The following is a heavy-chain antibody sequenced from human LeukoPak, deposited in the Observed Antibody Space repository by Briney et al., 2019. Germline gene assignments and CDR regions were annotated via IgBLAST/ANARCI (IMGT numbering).Heavy chain of an antibody. D-gene: IGHD3-16*01. V-gene: IGHV4-39*01. J-gene: IGHJ4*02. CDR3: ARVAGGGGPRYYFDY. CDR2: IYYSGST. CDR1: GDSISSSSSY. Sequence: PSETLSLTCTVSGDSISSSSSYWGWIRQPPGEGLEWIGSIYYSGSTYYNTSLKSRVTISVDTSKNQFSLRLNSVTAADTAVYYCARVAGGGGPRYYFDYWGQGSLVTVSS.